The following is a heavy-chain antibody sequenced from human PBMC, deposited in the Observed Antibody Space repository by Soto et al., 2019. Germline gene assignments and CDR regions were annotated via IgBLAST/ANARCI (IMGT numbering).Heavy chain of an antibody. CDR1: GYTFTSYG. V-gene: IGHV1-18*04. J-gene: IGHJ3*02. Sequence: ASVKVSCKASGYTFTSYGISWVRQAPGQGLEWMGWISAYNGNTNYAQKLQGRVTMTTDTSTSTAYMELRSLRSDDTAVYYCARDGRFGELLSRRAFNIWGQGTMVTVSS. CDR2: ISAYNGNT. D-gene: IGHD3-10*01. CDR3: ARDGRFGELLSRRAFNI.